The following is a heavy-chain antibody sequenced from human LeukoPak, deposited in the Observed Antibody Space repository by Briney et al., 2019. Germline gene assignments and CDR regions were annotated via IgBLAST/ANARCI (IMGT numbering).Heavy chain of an antibody. J-gene: IGHJ6*03. D-gene: IGHD3-10*01. CDR2: INHSGST. CDR3: AREGNAFPYYYYYYMDV. V-gene: IGHV4-34*01. Sequence: PSETLSLTCAVYGGSFSGYYWSWIRQPPGKGLERIGEINHSGSTNYNPSLKSRVTISVDTSKNQFSLKLSSVTAADTAVYYCAREGNAFPYYYYYYMDVWGKGTTVTVSS. CDR1: GGSFSGYY.